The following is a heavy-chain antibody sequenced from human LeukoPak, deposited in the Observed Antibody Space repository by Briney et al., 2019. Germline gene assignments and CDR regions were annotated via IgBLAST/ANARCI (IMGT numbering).Heavy chain of an antibody. CDR3: ARALRRIAARPDWDYFDY. V-gene: IGHV1-18*01. CDR1: GYTFTSYG. CDR2: ISAYNGNT. D-gene: IGHD6-6*01. Sequence: ASVKVSCKASGYTFTSYGISRVRQAPGQGLEWMGWISAYNGNTNYAQKLQGRVTMTTDTSTSTAYMELRSLRSDDTAVYYCARALRRIAARPDWDYFDYWGQGTLVTVSS. J-gene: IGHJ4*02.